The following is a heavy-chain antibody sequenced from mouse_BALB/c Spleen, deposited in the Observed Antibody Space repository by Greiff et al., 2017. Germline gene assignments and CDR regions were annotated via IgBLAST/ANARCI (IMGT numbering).Heavy chain of an antibody. J-gene: IGHJ4*01. Sequence: DVKLQESGAELVKPGASVKLSCTASGFNIKDTYMHWVKQRPEQGLEWIGRIDPANGNTKYDPKFQGKATITADTSSNTAYLQLSSLTSEDTAVYYCALYGHYAMDYWGQGTSVTVSS. D-gene: IGHD1-1*01. CDR3: ALYGHYAMDY. CDR2: IDPANGNT. CDR1: GFNIKDTY. V-gene: IGHV14-3*02.